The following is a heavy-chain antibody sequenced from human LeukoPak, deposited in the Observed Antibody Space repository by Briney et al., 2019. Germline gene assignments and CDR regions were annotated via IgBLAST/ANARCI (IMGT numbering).Heavy chain of an antibody. CDR2: INPSGANT. D-gene: IGHD3-10*01. J-gene: IGHJ4*02. V-gene: IGHV1-46*01. CDR1: GYTFTSYY. CDR3: ARSKHLSGSYDY. Sequence: APVKVSCKASGYTFTSYYIHWVRQAPGQGLEWMGVINPSGANTNYAQKFQGRVTMTRDTSTSRVYMEVTSLSFDDTAVYYCARSKHLSGSYDYWGQGTLVTVSS.